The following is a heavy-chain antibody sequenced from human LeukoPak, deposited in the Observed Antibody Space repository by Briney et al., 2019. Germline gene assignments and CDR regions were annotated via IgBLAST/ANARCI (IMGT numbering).Heavy chain of an antibody. J-gene: IGHJ4*02. CDR1: GYTFTSYD. D-gene: IGHD3-9*01. CDR2: MNPNSGNT. V-gene: IGHV1-8*01. CDR3: ARPILTGYLLVY. Sequence: GASVKVSCKASGYTFTSYDINWVRQATGQGLEWMGWMNPNSGNTGYAQKFQGRVTMTRNTSISTAYMELSSLRSEDTAVYYCARPILTGYLLVYWGQGTLVTVSS.